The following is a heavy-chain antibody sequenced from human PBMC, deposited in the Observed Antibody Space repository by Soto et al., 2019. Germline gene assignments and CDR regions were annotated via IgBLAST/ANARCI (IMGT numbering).Heavy chain of an antibody. CDR1: GFTFSSYG. V-gene: IGHV3-30*18. CDR3: AKDLVVVVAATSHAFDI. D-gene: IGHD2-15*01. Sequence: QVQLVESGGGVVQPGRPLRLSCAASGFTFSSYGMHWVRQAPGKGLEWVAVISYDGSNKYYADSVKGRFTISRDNSKNTLYLQMNSLRAEDTAVYYCAKDLVVVVAATSHAFDIWGQGTMVTVSS. CDR2: ISYDGSNK. J-gene: IGHJ3*02.